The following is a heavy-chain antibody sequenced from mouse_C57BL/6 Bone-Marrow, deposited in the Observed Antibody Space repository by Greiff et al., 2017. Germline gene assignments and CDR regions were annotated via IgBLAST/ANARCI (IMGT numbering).Heavy chain of an antibody. J-gene: IGHJ3*01. CDR2: IDPSDSYT. Sequence: QVQLQQPGAELVMPGASVKLSCKASGFTFTSYWMHWVKQRPGQGLEWIGEIDPSDSYTKYTQKLTGKSPLTVYTSSSTAYMQSSSLTSEDSAVYDCARYHGPWFAYWGQGTLVTVAA. V-gene: IGHV1-69*01. CDR3: ARYHGPWFAY. CDR1: GFTFTSYW. D-gene: IGHD1-1*01.